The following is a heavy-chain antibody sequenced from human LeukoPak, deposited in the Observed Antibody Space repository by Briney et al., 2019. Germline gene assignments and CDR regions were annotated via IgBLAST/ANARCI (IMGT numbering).Heavy chain of an antibody. J-gene: IGHJ5*02. Sequence: PGRSLRLSCAASGFSFSSYAMHWVRQAPGKGLEWVTLISYDGSNKYFAGSVKGRFTISRDNSKNTLYLQMNSLRAEDTAVYYCARQAGVTWGQGTLVTVSS. CDR2: ISYDGSNK. CDR3: ARQAGVT. D-gene: IGHD6-19*01. CDR1: GFSFSSYA. V-gene: IGHV3-30-3*01.